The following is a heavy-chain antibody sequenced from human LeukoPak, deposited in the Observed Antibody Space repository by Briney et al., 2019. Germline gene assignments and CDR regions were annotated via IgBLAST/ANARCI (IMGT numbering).Heavy chain of an antibody. CDR1: RYTFTSYY. Sequence: ASVKVSCKASRYTFTSYYMRWVRQAPGQGLEWMGIINPSGGSTSYAQKFQGRVTMTRDTSTSTVNMEPSSLRSEDTAVYYCATSHINDYGGVKTPFDYWGQGTLVTVSS. CDR3: ATSHINDYGGVKTPFDY. CDR2: INPSGGST. D-gene: IGHD4/OR15-4a*01. J-gene: IGHJ4*02. V-gene: IGHV1-46*01.